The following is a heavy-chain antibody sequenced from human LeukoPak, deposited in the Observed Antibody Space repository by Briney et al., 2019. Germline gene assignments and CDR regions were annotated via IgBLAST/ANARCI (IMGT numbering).Heavy chain of an antibody. D-gene: IGHD5-18*01. J-gene: IGHJ6*04. V-gene: IGHV1-3*01. Sequence: ASVKVSCKASGYTFTSYAMHWVRQAPGQRLEWMGWINAGNGNTKYSQKFQGRVTITRDTSASTAYMELSSLRSEDTAVYYCARDRVPRQYSYGNYYHYYGMDVWGKGTTVTVSS. CDR2: INAGNGNT. CDR1: GYTFTSYA. CDR3: ARDRVPRQYSYGNYYHYYGMDV.